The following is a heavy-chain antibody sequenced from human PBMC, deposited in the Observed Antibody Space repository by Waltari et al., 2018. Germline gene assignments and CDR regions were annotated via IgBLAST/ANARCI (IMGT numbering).Heavy chain of an antibody. CDR2: IWYDGSNK. V-gene: IGHV3-33*01. J-gene: IGHJ3*02. D-gene: IGHD3-3*01. Sequence: QVQLVESGGGVVQSGRSLRLSCVGSGFTSTTTGMNWVRQAPGKGLEWVAVIWYDGSNKNYVDSVKGRFTISRDNSKNTLYLEMNSLRAEDTAVYFCARGDGGSGLGASDIWGQGTMVTVSS. CDR1: GFTSTTTG. CDR3: ARGDGGSGLGASDI.